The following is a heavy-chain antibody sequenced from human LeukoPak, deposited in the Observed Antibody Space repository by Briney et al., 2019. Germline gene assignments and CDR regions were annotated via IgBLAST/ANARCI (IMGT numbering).Heavy chain of an antibody. CDR1: GGSLSSYY. D-gene: IGHD3-22*01. Sequence: PSETLSLTCTVSGGSLSSYYWSWVRQPPGKGLEWIGYIYYSGSTNYNPSLKSRVTISVDTSKNQFSLKLSSVTAADTAVYYCARLYYYDSSGYDDYWGQGTLVTVSS. J-gene: IGHJ4*02. CDR3: ARLYYYDSSGYDDY. V-gene: IGHV4-59*01. CDR2: IYYSGST.